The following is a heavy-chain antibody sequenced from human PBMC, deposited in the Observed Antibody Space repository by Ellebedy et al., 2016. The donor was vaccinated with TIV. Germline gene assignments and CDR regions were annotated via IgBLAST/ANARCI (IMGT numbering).Heavy chain of an antibody. V-gene: IGHV3-9*01. J-gene: IGHJ4*02. CDR1: GFTFDDYA. CDR3: AKDLLPSSTGPFDY. D-gene: IGHD1-1*01. CDR2: ISWNSGSI. Sequence: PGGSLRLSCAASGFTFDDYAMHWVRQAPGKGLEWVSGISWNSGSIDYADSVKGRFTISRDNAKNSLYLQMNSLRAEDTAVYYCAKDLLPSSTGPFDYWGQGTLVTVSS.